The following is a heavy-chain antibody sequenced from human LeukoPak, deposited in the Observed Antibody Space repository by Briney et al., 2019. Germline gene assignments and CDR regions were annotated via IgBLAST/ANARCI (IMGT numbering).Heavy chain of an antibody. D-gene: IGHD1-1*01. CDR1: GFTFSSYA. Sequence: QSGGSLRLSCAASGFTFSSYAMNWVRQAPGKGLGWLGMIRTKAHGGTTEYAASVKGRFTFSRDDSKSIAYLQMNSLKTEDTAVYYCTRGDWNDDNWGQGTLVTVSS. CDR3: TRGDWNDDN. CDR2: IRTKAHGGTT. V-gene: IGHV3-49*04. J-gene: IGHJ4*02.